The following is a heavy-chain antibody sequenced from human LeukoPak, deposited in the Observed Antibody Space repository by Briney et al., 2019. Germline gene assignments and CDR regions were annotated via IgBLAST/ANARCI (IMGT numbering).Heavy chain of an antibody. V-gene: IGHV1-69*05. D-gene: IGHD2-21*02. CDR1: GGTFSSYA. J-gene: IGHJ3*02. CDR3: ARDNAGAWAAFDI. CDR2: IIPIFGTA. Sequence: GASVKVSCKASGGTFSSYAISWVRQAPGQGLEWMGGIIPIFGTANYAQKFQGRVTITTDESTSTAYMELSSLRSEDTAVYYCARDNAGAWAAFDIWGQGTMVTVSS.